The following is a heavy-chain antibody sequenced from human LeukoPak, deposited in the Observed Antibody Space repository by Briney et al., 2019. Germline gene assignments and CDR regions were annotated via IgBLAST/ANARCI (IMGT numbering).Heavy chain of an antibody. CDR3: AKCNHLYSRIRYYFDY. D-gene: IGHD1-14*01. CDR1: GFTFSTNS. V-gene: IGHV3-23*01. Sequence: PGGSLRLSCAASGFTFSTNSMNWVRQAPGKGLEWVSYISSTGGTIYYADSVKGRFTISRDNSKNTLYLQMNSLRAEDTAVYYCAKCNHLYSRIRYYFDYWGQGTLVTVSS. J-gene: IGHJ4*02. CDR2: ISSTGGTI.